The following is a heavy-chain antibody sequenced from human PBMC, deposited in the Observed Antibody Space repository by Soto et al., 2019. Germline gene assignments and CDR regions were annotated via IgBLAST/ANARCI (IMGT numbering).Heavy chain of an antibody. CDR2: INPYNANV. CDR1: GYTFTNHG. J-gene: IGHJ3*01. V-gene: IGHV1-18*04. CDR3: ARDRVAGIWGDACDL. D-gene: IGHD3-16*01. Sequence: QVQLVPSGAAVKKPGASVKVYCKTSGYTFTNHGISWVRQAPGQGLEWMGWINPYNANVNYAQKLQGRVTMTTDTATSTAYMDLRSLTSDATAVYYCARDRVAGIWGDACDLGGQGTMVTVPS.